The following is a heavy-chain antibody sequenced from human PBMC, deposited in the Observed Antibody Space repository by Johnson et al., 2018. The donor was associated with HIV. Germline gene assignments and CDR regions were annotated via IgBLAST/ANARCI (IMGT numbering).Heavy chain of an antibody. CDR1: GFTFSNAW. CDR3: ARDRPSKWLRSNDDAFDI. D-gene: IGHD5-12*01. V-gene: IGHV3-15*01. CDR2: IKSKTDGGTT. J-gene: IGHJ3*02. Sequence: VQLVESGGGVVQPGRSLRLSCAASGFTFSNAWMSWVRQAPGKGLEWVGRIKSKTDGGTTDYAAPVKGRFTISRDDSKNTLYLQMNSLRAEDTAVYYCARDRPSKWLRSNDDAFDIWGQGTMVTVSS.